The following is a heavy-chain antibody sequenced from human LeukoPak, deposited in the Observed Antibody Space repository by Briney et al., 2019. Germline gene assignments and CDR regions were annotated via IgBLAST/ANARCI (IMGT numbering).Heavy chain of an antibody. CDR1: GGSISSYY. D-gene: IGHD6-13*01. CDR3: ARQGSSWYMRTYYFDH. Sequence: PSETLSLTCTVSGGSISSYYWSWIRQPPGKGLEWIGYIYYSGSTNYNPSLKSRVTISVDTSKNQFSLKLSSVTAADTAVYYCARQGSSWYMRTYYFDHRGQGTLVTVSS. V-gene: IGHV4-59*08. J-gene: IGHJ4*02. CDR2: IYYSGST.